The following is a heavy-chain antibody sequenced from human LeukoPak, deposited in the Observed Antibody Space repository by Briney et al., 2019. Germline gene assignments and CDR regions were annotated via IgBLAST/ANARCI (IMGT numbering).Heavy chain of an antibody. J-gene: IGHJ4*02. V-gene: IGHV3-23*01. Sequence: GGSLRLSCGGSGFTFSSYAMSWVRQAPGKGLEWVSAISGSGGSTYYADSVKGRFTISRDNSKNTLYLQMNSLRAEDTAVYYCAKDLTYYYDSSGYQYWGQGTLVTVSS. CDR3: AKDLTYYYDSSGYQY. CDR2: ISGSGGST. D-gene: IGHD3-22*01. CDR1: GFTFSSYA.